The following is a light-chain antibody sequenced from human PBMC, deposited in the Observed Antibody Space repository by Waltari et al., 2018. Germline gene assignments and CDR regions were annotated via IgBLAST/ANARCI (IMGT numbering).Light chain of an antibody. CDR2: GVT. CDR3: TSYGGVNVLGVL. V-gene: IGLV2-8*01. CDR1: NSDVGPYTY. J-gene: IGLJ2*01. Sequence: QSALTQPPSASGSPGQPVTISCAGTNSDVGPYTYVSWSQHHPGKAPKLLIYGVTERLPGVPDRFSGSKSGTTASLTVSGLQADDEADYYCTSYGGVNVLGVLFGGGTKLTVL.